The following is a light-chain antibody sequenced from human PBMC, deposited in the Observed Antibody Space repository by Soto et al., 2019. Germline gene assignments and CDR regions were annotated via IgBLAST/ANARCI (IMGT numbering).Light chain of an antibody. CDR3: QKYNSAPWT. CDR2: AAS. Sequence: DIQMTQSPSSLSASVGDRVTITCRASQYISTSLNWYQQKPGTVPKLLISAASTLQTGVPSRFSGGGSGTDFTLTISSLQPEDVATYYCQKYNSAPWTFGQGTKVDIK. CDR1: QYISTS. J-gene: IGKJ1*01. V-gene: IGKV1-27*01.